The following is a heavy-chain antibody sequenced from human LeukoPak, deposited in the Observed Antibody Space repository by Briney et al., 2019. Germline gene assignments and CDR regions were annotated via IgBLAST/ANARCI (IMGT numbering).Heavy chain of an antibody. J-gene: IGHJ5*02. D-gene: IGHD3-22*01. CDR1: GYTFTSYA. Sequence: ASVKVSCKASGYTFTSYAMHWVRQAPGQRLEWMGWFSAYNGNTNYAQKFQGRLTMTTDTSTNTAYMELRTLRSDDTAVYFCARDPTGVYDTCGYTDLWGQGTLVTVSS. CDR3: ARDPTGVYDTCGYTDL. CDR2: FSAYNGNT. V-gene: IGHV1-18*01.